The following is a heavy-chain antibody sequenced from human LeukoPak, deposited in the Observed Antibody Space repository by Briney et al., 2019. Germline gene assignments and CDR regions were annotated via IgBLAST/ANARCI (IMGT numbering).Heavy chain of an antibody. CDR1: GFTVSSNY. CDR2: IYSGGST. D-gene: IGHD2-15*01. Sequence: QSGGSLRLSCAASGFTVSSNYMSWVRQAPGKGLEWVSVIYSGGSTYYADSVKGRFTISRDNSKNTLYLQMNSLRAEDTAVYYCAREGVSGSYYFDYWGQGTLVTVSS. V-gene: IGHV3-66*01. J-gene: IGHJ4*02. CDR3: AREGVSGSYYFDY.